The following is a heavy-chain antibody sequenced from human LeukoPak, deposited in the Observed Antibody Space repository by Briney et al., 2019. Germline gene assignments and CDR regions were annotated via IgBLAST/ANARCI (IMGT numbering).Heavy chain of an antibody. CDR2: IYYSGST. D-gene: IGHD3-3*01. CDR3: ARRVGWSGYYFFDP. J-gene: IGHJ5*02. Sequence: SETLSLTCTVSGGSISSGDYYWSWIRQPPGKGLEWIGYIYYSGSTNYNPSLKSRVTISVDTSKNQFSLKLSSVTAADTAVYYCARRVGWSGYYFFDPWGQGTLVTVSS. V-gene: IGHV4-61*08. CDR1: GGSISSGDYY.